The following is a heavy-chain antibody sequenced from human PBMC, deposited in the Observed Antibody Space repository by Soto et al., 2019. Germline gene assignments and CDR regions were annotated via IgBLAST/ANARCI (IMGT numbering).Heavy chain of an antibody. Sequence: GGSLRLSCAASGFTFSSYGMHWVRQAPGKGLEWVAVIWYDGSNKYYADSVKGRFTISRDNSKNTLYLQMNSLRAEDTAVYYCARQRITMVRGVITKYYYYGMDVWGQGTTVTVSS. J-gene: IGHJ6*02. CDR2: IWYDGSNK. V-gene: IGHV3-33*01. CDR3: ARQRITMVRGVITKYYYYGMDV. CDR1: GFTFSSYG. D-gene: IGHD3-10*01.